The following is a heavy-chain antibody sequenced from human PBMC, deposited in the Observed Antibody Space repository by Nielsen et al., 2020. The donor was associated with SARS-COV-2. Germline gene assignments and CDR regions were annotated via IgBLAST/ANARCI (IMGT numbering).Heavy chain of an antibody. J-gene: IGHJ3*02. CDR1: GFTFSSYD. D-gene: IGHD2-21*02. CDR3: ARSRGIDCGGDCYSLDAFDI. Sequence: GESLKISCAASGFTFSSYDMHWVRQATGKGLEWVSAIGTVGDTYYPGSVKGRFTISRENAKNSLYLQMNSLRAGDTAVYYCARSRGIDCGGDCYSLDAFDIWGQGTMVTVSS. V-gene: IGHV3-13*01. CDR2: IGTVGDT.